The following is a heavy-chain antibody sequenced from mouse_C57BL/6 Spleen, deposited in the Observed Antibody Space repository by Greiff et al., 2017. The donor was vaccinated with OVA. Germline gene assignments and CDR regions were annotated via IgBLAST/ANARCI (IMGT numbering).Heavy chain of an antibody. V-gene: IGHV1-55*01. D-gene: IGHD2-2*01. Sequence: QVHVKQPGAELVKPGASVKMSCKASGYTFTSYWITWVKQRPGQGLEWIGDIYPGSGSTNYNEKFKSKATLTVDTSSSTAYMQLSSLTSEDSAVYYCARDGYDGDYYAMDYWGQGTSVTVSS. J-gene: IGHJ4*01. CDR1: GYTFTSYW. CDR3: ARDGYDGDYYAMDY. CDR2: IYPGSGST.